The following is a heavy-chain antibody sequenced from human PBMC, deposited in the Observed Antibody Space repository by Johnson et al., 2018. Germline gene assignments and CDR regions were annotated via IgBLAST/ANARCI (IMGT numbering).Heavy chain of an antibody. D-gene: IGHD2-2*01. CDR1: GGTFSSYA. Sequence: QVQLVESGAEVTKPRSSVKVSCKASGGTFSSYAISWVRQAPGQGLEWMGGIIPIFGTAKYAQKFQGRVTITADESTTTAYLALSSLRSEDTAGYYCASRAYWSSTSGYPNYYYYGMDVWGQGTTVTVSS. J-gene: IGHJ6*02. V-gene: IGHV1-69*01. CDR3: ASRAYWSSTSGYPNYYYYGMDV. CDR2: IIPIFGTA.